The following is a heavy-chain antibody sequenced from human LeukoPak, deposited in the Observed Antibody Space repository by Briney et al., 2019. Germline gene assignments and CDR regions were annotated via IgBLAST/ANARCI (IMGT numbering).Heavy chain of an antibody. J-gene: IGHJ6*03. CDR1: GGSISSGSYY. D-gene: IGHD6-13*01. Sequence: SQTLSLTCTVSGGSISSGSYYWSWIRQPAGKGLEWIGRIYTSGSTNYNPSLKSRVTISVDTSKNQFSLKLSSVTAADTAVYYCARAYLSSSWYMGTPYYYYYYMDVWGKGTTVTVSS. CDR2: IYTSGST. V-gene: IGHV4-61*02. CDR3: ARAYLSSSWYMGTPYYYYYYMDV.